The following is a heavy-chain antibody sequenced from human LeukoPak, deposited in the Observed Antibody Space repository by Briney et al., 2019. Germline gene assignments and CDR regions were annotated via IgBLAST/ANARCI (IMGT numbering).Heavy chain of an antibody. CDR3: ARVDGIAAAGTGPIDY. V-gene: IGHV3-30-3*01. CDR2: ISYDGSNK. CDR1: GFTFSSYA. Sequence: GGSLRLSCAASGFTFSSYAMHWVRQAPGKGLEWVAVISYDGSNKYYADSVKGRFTISRDNSKNTLYLQVNSLRAEDTAVYYCARVDGIAAAGTGPIDYWGQGTLVTVSS. J-gene: IGHJ4*02. D-gene: IGHD6-13*01.